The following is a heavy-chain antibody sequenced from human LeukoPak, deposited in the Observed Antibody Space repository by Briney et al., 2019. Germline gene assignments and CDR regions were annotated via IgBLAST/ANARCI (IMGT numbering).Heavy chain of an antibody. V-gene: IGHV3-23*01. CDR2: ISGSGART. CDR1: GFTFSSHA. D-gene: IGHD5-18*01. J-gene: IGHJ4*02. Sequence: PGGSLRLSCAASGFTFSSHAITWVRQAPGKGPEWGSSISGSGARTYYADSVEGRFTISRDSSNNTIYLQMNSLRAEDTAVYYCARYVGKYSYGYSYLDYWGQGILVTVSS. CDR3: ARYVGKYSYGYSYLDY.